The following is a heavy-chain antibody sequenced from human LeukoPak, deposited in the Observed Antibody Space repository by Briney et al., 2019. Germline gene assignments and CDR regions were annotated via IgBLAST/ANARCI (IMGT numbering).Heavy chain of an antibody. D-gene: IGHD3-22*01. CDR1: GFTFSSYG. Sequence: PGGSLRLSCAASGFTFSSYGMHWVRQAAGKGLAWVAVISYDGSNKYYADSVKGRFTISRDNSKNTLYLQMNSLRAEDTAVYYCAKDAWATIYYYDSSGYFDYWGQGTLVTVSS. CDR3: AKDAWATIYYYDSSGYFDY. CDR2: ISYDGSNK. V-gene: IGHV3-30*18. J-gene: IGHJ4*02.